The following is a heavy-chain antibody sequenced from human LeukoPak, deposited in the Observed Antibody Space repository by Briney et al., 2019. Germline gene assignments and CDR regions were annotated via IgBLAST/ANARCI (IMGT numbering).Heavy chain of an antibody. V-gene: IGHV4-39*02. CDR1: GVSITSGSYY. CDR3: ARDSGNFEIDY. D-gene: IGHD1-26*01. J-gene: IGHJ4*02. Sequence: SETLSLTCAVSGVSITSGSYYWGWVRQSPEKGLEWIGSVHNSGSTYYIPSLKNRLSISVDRSKNQFSLRLTSVTAADTAIYYCARDSGNFEIDYWGQGMLVTVSS. CDR2: VHNSGST.